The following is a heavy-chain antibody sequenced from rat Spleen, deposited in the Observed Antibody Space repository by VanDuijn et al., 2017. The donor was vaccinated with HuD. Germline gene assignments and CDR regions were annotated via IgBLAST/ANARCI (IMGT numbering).Heavy chain of an antibody. Sequence: EVQLVESGGGLVQPGRSLKLSCAASGFTFSNYGMAWVRQAPTKGLEWVASIRPSGSNTYYRDSVKGRFTVSRDNAKSTLYLQMDSLRSEDTATYYCTAHGNRVSRFAYWGQGTLVTVSS. V-gene: IGHV5S13*01. CDR2: IRPSGSNT. J-gene: IGHJ3*01. CDR1: GFTFSNYG. CDR3: TAHGNRVSRFAY. D-gene: IGHD1-4*01.